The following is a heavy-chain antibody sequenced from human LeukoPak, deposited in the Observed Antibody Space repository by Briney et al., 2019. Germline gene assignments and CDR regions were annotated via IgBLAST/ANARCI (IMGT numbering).Heavy chain of an antibody. CDR3: ARDYDFWSGYRGALDY. CDR2: ISSSSSTI. CDR1: GFTFSSYS. V-gene: IGHV3-48*02. D-gene: IGHD3-3*01. J-gene: IGHJ4*02. Sequence: GGSLRLSCVASGFTFSSYSMNWVRQAPGKGLEWVSYISSSSSTIYYADSVKGRFTISRDNAKNSLYLQMNSLRDEDTAVYYCARDYDFWSGYRGALDYWGQGTLVTVSS.